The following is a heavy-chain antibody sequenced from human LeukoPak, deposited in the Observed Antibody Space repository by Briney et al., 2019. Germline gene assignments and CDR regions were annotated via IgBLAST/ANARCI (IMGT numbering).Heavy chain of an antibody. CDR3: ARERPGSSGWYTH. Sequence: GESLNISCKTTGYSSTSYWIGWVRQMPGKGLEWMGIIFPGDSDTRYSPSFLGEVTFSVDMSTATAYLEWSSLKASDSAMYFCARERPGSSGWYTHWGQGTLVTVSS. J-gene: IGHJ4*02. CDR2: IFPGDSDT. D-gene: IGHD6-19*01. CDR1: GYSSTSYW. V-gene: IGHV5-51*01.